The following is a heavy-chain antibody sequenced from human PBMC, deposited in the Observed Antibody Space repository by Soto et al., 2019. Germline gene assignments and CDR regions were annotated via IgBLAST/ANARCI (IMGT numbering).Heavy chain of an antibody. CDR3: ARELQGLYYFDF. D-gene: IGHD1-7*01. Sequence: PGESLKISCKASGYNFATYWIGWVRQMPGKGLEWMGIIYPSDSDTRYSPSFQGQVTISADKSINTAYLQWSSLKAPHGAMYYCARELQGLYYFDFWGQGTLVTVSS. CDR1: GYNFATYW. V-gene: IGHV5-51*01. CDR2: IYPSDSDT. J-gene: IGHJ4*02.